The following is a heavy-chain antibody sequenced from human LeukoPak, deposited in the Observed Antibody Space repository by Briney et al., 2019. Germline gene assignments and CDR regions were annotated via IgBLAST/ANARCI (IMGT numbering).Heavy chain of an antibody. Sequence: ASVKVSCKASGYTFTSYDFNWVRQATGQRPEWMGWMSPNSGGTGYAQKFQDRVTMTRNTSISTAYMELSSLRSDDTAVYYCARGPPNWGYDYWGQGTLVTVSS. CDR2: MSPNSGGT. CDR1: GYTFTSYD. CDR3: ARGPPNWGYDY. D-gene: IGHD7-27*01. V-gene: IGHV1-8*01. J-gene: IGHJ4*02.